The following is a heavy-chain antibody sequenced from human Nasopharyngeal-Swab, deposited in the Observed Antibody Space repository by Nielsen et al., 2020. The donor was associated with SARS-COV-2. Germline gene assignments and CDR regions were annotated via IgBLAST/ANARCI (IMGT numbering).Heavy chain of an antibody. CDR1: GFTFDDYG. J-gene: IGHJ4*02. CDR2: ISWDGVNT. D-gene: IGHD3-10*01. V-gene: IGHV3-43*01. Sequence: GESLKISCVASGFTFDDYGLHWVRQVPGKGLEWVSLISWDGVNTYYADSVKGRFTISRGNSRNSLFLQMNSLKTEDTALYYCAKGVHYMSYFHTPPSDHWGQGTPVTVSS. CDR3: AKGVHYMSYFHTPPSDH.